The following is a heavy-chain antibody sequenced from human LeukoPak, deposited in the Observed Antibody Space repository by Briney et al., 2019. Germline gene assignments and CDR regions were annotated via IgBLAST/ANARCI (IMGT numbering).Heavy chain of an antibody. V-gene: IGHV4-59*08. J-gene: IGHJ4*02. D-gene: IGHD2-8*02. CDR3: AGHHPRNTVDF. CDR1: GGSISSYY. CDR2: ISDIGSI. Sequence: SETLSLTCTVSGGSISSYYWSWIRQPPGKGLEWIAYISDIGSINYNPSLKSRVTISLDTSKSQFSLKLSSVTAADTAVYYCAGHHPRNTVDFWGQGTLVTVSS.